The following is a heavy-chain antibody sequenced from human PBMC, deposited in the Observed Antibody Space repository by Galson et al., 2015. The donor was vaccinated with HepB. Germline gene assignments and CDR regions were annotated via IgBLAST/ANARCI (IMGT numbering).Heavy chain of an antibody. J-gene: IGHJ1*01. Sequence: SVKVSCKVSGYTLTELSMHWVRQAPGNGLEWMGGFDPEDGETIYAQKFQGRVTMTEDTSTETAYMELSSLRSEDTAVYYCAAGLGYCSGVSCYPFTCWGRGTLVTVSS. CDR1: GYTLTELS. CDR3: AAGLGYCSGVSCYPFTC. CDR2: FDPEDGET. V-gene: IGHV1-24*01. D-gene: IGHD2-15*01.